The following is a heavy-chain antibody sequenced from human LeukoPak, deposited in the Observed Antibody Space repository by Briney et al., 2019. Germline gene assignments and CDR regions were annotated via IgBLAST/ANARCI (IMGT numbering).Heavy chain of an antibody. D-gene: IGHD3-22*01. CDR1: GFTFDDYT. Sequence: GGSLRLSCAASGFTFDDYTMHWVRQAPGKGLEWVSLISGDGGSTFYADSVKGRFTISRDNSKISLYLQMNSLRTEDTCLYYCAKDMHYDSSGYYYVGFDYWGQGTLVTVSS. CDR3: AKDMHYDSSGYYYVGFDY. J-gene: IGHJ4*02. V-gene: IGHV3-43*02. CDR2: ISGDGGST.